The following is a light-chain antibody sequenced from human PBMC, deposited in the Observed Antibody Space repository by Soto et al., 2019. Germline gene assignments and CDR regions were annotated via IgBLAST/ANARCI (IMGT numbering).Light chain of an antibody. Sequence: QSALTQPASVSGSPGQSITISCTGTSSDVGSYDLVSWYQQRPGRAPRLMIFEVAKRPSGISTRFSGSKSGNTASLTISGLQAVDEADYFCCSYTSTNTLVFGGVTQLTVL. CDR2: EVA. J-gene: IGLJ2*01. V-gene: IGLV2-23*02. CDR3: CSYTSTNTLV. CDR1: SSDVGSYDL.